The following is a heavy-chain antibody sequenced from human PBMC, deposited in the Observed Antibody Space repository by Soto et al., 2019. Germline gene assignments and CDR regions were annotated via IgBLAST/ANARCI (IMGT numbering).Heavy chain of an antibody. V-gene: IGHV3-23*01. J-gene: IGHJ1*01. Sequence: GGSLRLSCEASGFTFSSYAMSWVRQAPGKGLEWVSGISGGGSTTYYADSVKGRFTISRDNSKNTLYLQVNSLRAEDTAVYYCARDQAAGGTISRYFQDWGQGTLVTVAS. CDR1: GFTFSSYA. D-gene: IGHD6-13*01. CDR3: ARDQAAGGTISRYFQD. CDR2: ISGGGSTT.